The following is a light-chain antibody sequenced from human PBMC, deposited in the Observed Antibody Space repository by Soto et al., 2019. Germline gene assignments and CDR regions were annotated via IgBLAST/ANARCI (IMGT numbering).Light chain of an antibody. CDR2: AAS. J-gene: IGKJ5*01. CDR1: QSISTF. CDR3: QQSYRTPIT. V-gene: IGKV1-39*01. Sequence: DIQITQSPSSLSASVGDRFTITFLSSQSISTFLNWYQQKPGKAPNLLIYAASGLQSGVPSRFSGSGSGTDFTLTISSLQPEDFATYYCQQSYRTPITFGQGTRLEI.